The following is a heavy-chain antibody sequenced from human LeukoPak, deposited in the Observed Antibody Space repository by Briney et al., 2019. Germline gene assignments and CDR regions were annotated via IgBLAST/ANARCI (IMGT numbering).Heavy chain of an antibody. D-gene: IGHD3-10*01. CDR3: ARGYSGSGSPY. Sequence: GGSLRLSCAASGFDFSNFWMSWVRQPPGKGPVWVSRVTGDGSSTAYADSVRGRFTISRDNAKNTLYLQMNSLRADDTAVYYCARGYSGSGSPYWGQGTLVTVSS. J-gene: IGHJ4*02. CDR2: VTGDGSST. V-gene: IGHV3-74*01. CDR1: GFDFSNFW.